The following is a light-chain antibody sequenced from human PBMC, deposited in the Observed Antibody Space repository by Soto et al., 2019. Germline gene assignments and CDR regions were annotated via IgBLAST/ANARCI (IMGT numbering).Light chain of an antibody. Sequence: EIVLTQSPATLALSPGERATLSCRASQSVSSYFAWYQQKPGQAPRLLIYDASNRATCIPARFSGSGSGTDFTLTISSLEPEDFAVYYCQQRRTFGQGTRLEIK. CDR2: DAS. CDR3: QQRRT. J-gene: IGKJ5*01. V-gene: IGKV3-11*01. CDR1: QSVSSY.